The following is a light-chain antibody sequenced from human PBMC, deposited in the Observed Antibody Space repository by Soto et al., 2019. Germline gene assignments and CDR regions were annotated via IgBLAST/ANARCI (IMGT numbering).Light chain of an antibody. CDR1: QSVSSSY. CDR2: GAS. J-gene: IGKJ1*01. Sequence: EIVLTQSPGTLSLSPGDSATLSCRGSQSVSSSYLAWYQQKPGQDPRLLIDGASSRATVPSDRFSGSGSGTDLVLTIRRLEPEDLAVYSWRQYGSLSWTSGQGAEVDIK. CDR3: RQYGSLSWT. V-gene: IGKV3-20*01.